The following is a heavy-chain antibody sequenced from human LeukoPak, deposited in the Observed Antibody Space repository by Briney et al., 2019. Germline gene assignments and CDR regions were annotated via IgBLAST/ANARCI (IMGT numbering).Heavy chain of an antibody. CDR3: ARSIPYGTTWYGRSDY. Sequence: GGSLRLSCAASGFTVSSNYMSWVRQAPGKGLEWVSVIYSDGGTDYGDSVKGRFAISRDNSKNTLYLQMNSLRAEDTAIYYCARSIPYGTTWYGRSDYWGQGTLVTVSS. V-gene: IGHV3-53*01. CDR2: IYSDGGT. D-gene: IGHD6-13*01. CDR1: GFTVSSNY. J-gene: IGHJ4*02.